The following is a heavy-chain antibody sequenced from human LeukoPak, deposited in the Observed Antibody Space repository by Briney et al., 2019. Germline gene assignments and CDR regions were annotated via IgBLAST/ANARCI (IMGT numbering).Heavy chain of an antibody. CDR1: GFLFSNNW. J-gene: IGHJ4*02. D-gene: IGHD6-13*01. Sequence: GGSLRLSCAASGFLFSNNWMYWVRHAPGRGLVWVSRINSDGSSIAYADSVKGRFTISRDNAKNTLFLQMNSLTVEDTAMYYCAKDLSWGATDYWGQGTLVTVSS. CDR2: INSDGSSI. V-gene: IGHV3-74*01. CDR3: AKDLSWGATDY.